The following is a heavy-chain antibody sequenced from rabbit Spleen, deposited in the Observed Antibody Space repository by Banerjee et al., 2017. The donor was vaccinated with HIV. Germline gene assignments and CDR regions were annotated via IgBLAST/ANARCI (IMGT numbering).Heavy chain of an antibody. Sequence: QSLEESGGDLVKPGGTLTLTCTASGFSFSSSDYMCWVRQAPGKGLEWISCIAGGSSAFTYSATWAKGRFTISKTSSTTVTLQMTSLTAADTATYFCARDLASVVGWNFNLWGPGTLVTVS. CDR3: ARDLASVVGWNFNL. V-gene: IGHV1S40*01. D-gene: IGHD3-1*01. J-gene: IGHJ4*01. CDR1: GFSFSSSDY. CDR2: IAGGSSAFT.